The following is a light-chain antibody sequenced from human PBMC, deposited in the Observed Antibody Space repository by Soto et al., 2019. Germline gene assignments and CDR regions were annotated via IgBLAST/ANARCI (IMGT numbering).Light chain of an antibody. V-gene: IGLV1-40*01. Sequence: QLVLTQPPSVSGAPGQRVTISCNGSSSNIGAGYDVYWYQQLPGRAPELLIYANNNRPSGVPDRFSGSRSGTSASLALTGVQAEDDPQYSCQSYDSSLSGFYVFGTGTKLIV. J-gene: IGLJ1*01. CDR2: ANN. CDR1: SSNIGAGYD. CDR3: QSYDSSLSGFYV.